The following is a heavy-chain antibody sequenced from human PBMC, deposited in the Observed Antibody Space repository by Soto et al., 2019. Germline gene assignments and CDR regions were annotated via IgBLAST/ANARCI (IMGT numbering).Heavy chain of an antibody. CDR3: AREKRYRTSGGWFDP. Sequence: SVKVSCKASGCTFSSYAISWVRQAPGQGLEWMGGIIPIFGTANYAQKFQGRVTITADESTSTAYMELSSLRSEDTAVYYCAREKRYRTSGGWFDPWGQGTLFTVSS. D-gene: IGHD3-9*01. V-gene: IGHV1-69*13. J-gene: IGHJ5*02. CDR2: IIPIFGTA. CDR1: GCTFSSYA.